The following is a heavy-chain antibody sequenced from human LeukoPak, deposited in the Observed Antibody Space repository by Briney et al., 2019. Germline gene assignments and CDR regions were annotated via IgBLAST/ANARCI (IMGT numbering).Heavy chain of an antibody. D-gene: IGHD6-13*01. CDR2: IKQDGSEK. Sequence: PGGSLRLSCAASGFTFRANWMTWVRQAPGKGLEWVANIKQDGSEKYYVDSVKGRFTISRDNAKNSLYLQMNSLRAEDTAVYYCARRIAAAGPTRGYYYYMDVWGKGTTVTVSS. CDR1: GFTFRANW. CDR3: ARRIAAAGPTRGYYYYMDV. V-gene: IGHV3-7*01. J-gene: IGHJ6*03.